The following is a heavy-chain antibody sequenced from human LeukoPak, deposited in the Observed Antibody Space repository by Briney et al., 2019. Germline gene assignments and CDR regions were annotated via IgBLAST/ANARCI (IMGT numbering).Heavy chain of an antibody. CDR1: GYTFTIYD. CDR3: TKGPRGDYTKAEN. Sequence: ASVTVSCTASGYTFTIYDINWVRQAPGQGLEWMGWMSPDSGNTGYPQKFQGRVTMTRDTSKSTAYMELSSLRSEDTAVYYCTKGPRGDYTKAENWGQGTLVIVSS. V-gene: IGHV1-8*01. D-gene: IGHD4-17*01. CDR2: MSPDSGNT. J-gene: IGHJ4*02.